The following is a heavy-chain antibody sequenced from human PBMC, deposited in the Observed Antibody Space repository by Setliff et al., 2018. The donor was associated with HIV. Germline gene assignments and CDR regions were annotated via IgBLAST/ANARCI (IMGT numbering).Heavy chain of an antibody. CDR3: ARSVWAVVVPTDPAVDAFAI. Sequence: ASVKVSCKTSGGTFSTYTIAWVRQAPGQGLEWMGRIIPIFGTPNYAQKFQGRVTITADKSTSTVYLDLRSLTSKDTAMYYCARSVWAVVVPTDPAVDAFAIWGQGTMVTVSS. V-gene: IGHV1-69*08. D-gene: IGHD2-2*01. CDR2: IIPIFGTP. J-gene: IGHJ3*02. CDR1: GGTFSTYT.